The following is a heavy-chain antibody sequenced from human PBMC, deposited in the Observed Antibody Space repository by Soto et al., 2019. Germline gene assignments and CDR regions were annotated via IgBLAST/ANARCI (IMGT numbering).Heavy chain of an antibody. Sequence: QVQLVESGGGLVKPGGSLRLSCAASGFILSDYYMSWIHQAPGKGLDWVSYISVSGTSIYYADSVKGRFTVSRDNAKSSVYLQMNSLRAEDTAIYYCVRDGGPLSYYGLDVWGQGTTVTVSS. CDR3: VRDGGPLSYYGLDV. V-gene: IGHV3-11*01. J-gene: IGHJ6*02. CDR2: ISVSGTSI. CDR1: GFILSDYY. D-gene: IGHD3-16*01.